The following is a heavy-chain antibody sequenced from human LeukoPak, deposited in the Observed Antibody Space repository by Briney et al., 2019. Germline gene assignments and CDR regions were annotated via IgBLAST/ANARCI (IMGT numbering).Heavy chain of an antibody. CDR2: ISWNSGTI. Sequence: PGRSLRLSCAASGFTFDDYAMHWVRQAPGKGLEWVSGISWNSGTIDYADSVKGRFTISRDNAKNSLYLQMNSLRPEDTALYYCVTGRHLTYYFDSWGQGTLVTVSS. D-gene: IGHD4/OR15-4a*01. CDR3: VTGRHLTYYFDS. CDR1: GFTFDDYA. J-gene: IGHJ4*02. V-gene: IGHV3-9*01.